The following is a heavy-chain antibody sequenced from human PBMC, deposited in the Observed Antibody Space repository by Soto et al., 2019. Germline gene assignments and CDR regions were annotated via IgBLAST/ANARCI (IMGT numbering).Heavy chain of an antibody. CDR3: ARVNHGDYLDY. CDR2: IYPNGNT. V-gene: IGHV4-4*07. J-gene: IGHJ4*02. CDR1: GGSMSSYF. D-gene: IGHD4-17*01. Sequence: PSETLSLTGAVSGGSMSSYFWSWIRQSAGKGLEWVGRIYPNGNTNFNPSLRRRVTMSVDTSKNQFSLKLTSMTAADTAVYYCARVNHGDYLDYWGQGTQVTVSS.